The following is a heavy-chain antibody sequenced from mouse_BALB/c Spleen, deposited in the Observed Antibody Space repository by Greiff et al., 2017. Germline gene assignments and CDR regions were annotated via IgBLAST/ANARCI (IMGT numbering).Heavy chain of an antibody. V-gene: IGHV5-9-4*01. Sequence: EVQVVESGGGLVKPGGSLKLSCAASGFTFSSYAMSWVRQSPEKRLEWVAEISSGGSYTYYPDTVTGRFTISRDNAKNTLYLEMSSLRSEDTAMYYCARDPITTVVATDWYFDVWGAGTTVTVSS. J-gene: IGHJ1*01. CDR3: ARDPITTVVATDWYFDV. CDR2: ISSGGSYT. D-gene: IGHD1-1*01. CDR1: GFTFSSYA.